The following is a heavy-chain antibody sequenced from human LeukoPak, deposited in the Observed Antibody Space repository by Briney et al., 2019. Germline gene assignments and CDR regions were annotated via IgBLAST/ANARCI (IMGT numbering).Heavy chain of an antibody. J-gene: IGHJ4*02. V-gene: IGHV1-69*05. CDR1: GGTFSSYA. Sequence: ASVKVSCKASGGTFSSYAISWVRQAPGQGLEWMGGIIPIFDTANYAQKFQGRVTITTDESTSTAYMELSSLRSEDTAVYYCARVSESLRDGPFDYWGQGTLVTVSS. D-gene: IGHD3-16*02. CDR2: IIPIFDTA. CDR3: ARVSESLRDGPFDY.